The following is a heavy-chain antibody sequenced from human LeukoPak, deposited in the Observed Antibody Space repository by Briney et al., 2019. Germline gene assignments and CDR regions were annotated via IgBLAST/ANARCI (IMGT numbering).Heavy chain of an antibody. V-gene: IGHV1-69*13. J-gene: IGHJ5*02. CDR1: GYTFTSYY. D-gene: IGHD2-15*01. CDR2: IIPIFGTA. CDR3: ARDVHCSGGSCYGNWFDP. Sequence: SVKVSCKASGYTFTSYYMHWVRQAPGQGLEWMGGIIPIFGTANYAQKFRGRVTITADESTSTAYMELSSLRSEDTAVYYCARDVHCSGGSCYGNWFDPWGQGTLVTVSS.